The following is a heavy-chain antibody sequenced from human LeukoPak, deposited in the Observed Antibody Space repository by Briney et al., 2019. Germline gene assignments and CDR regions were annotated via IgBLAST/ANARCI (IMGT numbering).Heavy chain of an antibody. J-gene: IGHJ4*02. CDR3: AKTTNSSSGPNPTYYFDY. CDR1: GGSISSSSYY. CDR2: IYYSGST. D-gene: IGHD6-13*01. V-gene: IGHV4-39*01. Sequence: SETLSLTCTVSGGSISSSSYYWGWIRQPPGKGLEWIGSIYYSGSTYYYPSLKSRVTISVDTSKNQFSLKLSSVTAADTAVYYCAKTTNSSSGPNPTYYFDYWGQGTLVTVSS.